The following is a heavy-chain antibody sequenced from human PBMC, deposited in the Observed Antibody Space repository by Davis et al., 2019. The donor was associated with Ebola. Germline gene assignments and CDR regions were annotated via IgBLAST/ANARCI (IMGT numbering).Heavy chain of an antibody. CDR2: ISANGGTT. Sequence: PGGSLRLSCAASGFTFNDYVMHWVRQVPGKGLEWVAVISANGGTTYYADSVKGRFTISRDTSKNSLYLQMNSLRTEDTALYYCAKESTSDFWNGFHQYFDSWGQGTLVTVSP. CDR3: AKESTSDFWNGFHQYFDS. V-gene: IGHV3-43*02. J-gene: IGHJ4*02. CDR1: GFTFNDYV. D-gene: IGHD3-3*01.